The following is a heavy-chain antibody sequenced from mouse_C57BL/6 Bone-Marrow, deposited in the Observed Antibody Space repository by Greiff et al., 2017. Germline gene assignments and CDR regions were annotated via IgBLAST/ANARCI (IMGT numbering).Heavy chain of an antibody. CDR2: ISTYYGDA. CDR1: GYTFTDYA. V-gene: IGHV1-67*01. Sequence: VQLQQSGPELVRPGVSVKISCKGSGYTFTDYAMHWVKQSHAKSLEWIGVISTYYGDASYNQKFKDKATMTVVKSSSTAYMELARLTSEDSAVYYCARGRGNYGYYFDYWGQGTTLTVSS. CDR3: ARGRGNYGYYFDY. J-gene: IGHJ2*01. D-gene: IGHD2-1*01.